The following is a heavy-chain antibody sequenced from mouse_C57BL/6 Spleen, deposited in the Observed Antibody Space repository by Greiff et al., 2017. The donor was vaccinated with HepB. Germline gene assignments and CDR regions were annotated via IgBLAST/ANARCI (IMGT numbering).Heavy chain of an antibody. J-gene: IGHJ4*01. D-gene: IGHD1-1*01. CDR2: ISSGSSTI. CDR3: ARPGYYGSSFYYYAMDY. Sequence: EVQVVESGGGLVKPGGSLKLSCAASGFTFSDYGMHWVRQAPEKGLEWVAYISSGSSTIYYADTVKGRFTISRDNAKNTLFLQMTSLRSEDTAMYYCARPGYYGSSFYYYAMDYWGQGTSVTVSS. V-gene: IGHV5-17*01. CDR1: GFTFSDYG.